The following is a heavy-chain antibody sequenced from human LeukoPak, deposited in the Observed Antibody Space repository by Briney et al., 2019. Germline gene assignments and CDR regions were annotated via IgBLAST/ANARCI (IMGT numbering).Heavy chain of an antibody. CDR3: ARREIYYYDSSGYELDAFDI. D-gene: IGHD3-22*01. J-gene: IGHJ3*02. CDR1: GYTFTSYG. Sequence: ASVKVSCKASGYTFTSYGISWVRQAPGQGLEWMGWISAYNGNTNYAQKLQGRVTMTTDTSTSTAYMELRSLRSDDTAVYYCARREIYYYDSSGYELDAFDIWGQGTMVTVSS. CDR2: ISAYNGNT. V-gene: IGHV1-18*01.